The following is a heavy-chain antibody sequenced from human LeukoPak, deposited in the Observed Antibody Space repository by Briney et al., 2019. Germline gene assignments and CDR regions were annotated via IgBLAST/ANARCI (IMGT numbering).Heavy chain of an antibody. Sequence: WVYLRLSCAASGFTFSSYSMTWVRHAPGKGLEWVLYISSGSSYTNYADSVKGRFTISRDNATNSLYLQMNSLRAEDTAVYYCARVNRGGANVLRYFDWLLGYFDYWGQGTLVTVSS. V-gene: IGHV3-21*05. D-gene: IGHD3-9*01. J-gene: IGHJ4*02. CDR1: GFTFSSYS. CDR2: ISSGSSYT. CDR3: ARVNRGGANVLRYFDWLLGYFDY.